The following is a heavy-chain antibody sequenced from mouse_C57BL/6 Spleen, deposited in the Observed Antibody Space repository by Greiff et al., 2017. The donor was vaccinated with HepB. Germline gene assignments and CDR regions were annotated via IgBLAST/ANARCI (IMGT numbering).Heavy chain of an antibody. CDR2: INPSTGGT. J-gene: IGHJ2*01. CDR3: ARSPLLLRSLDY. V-gene: IGHV1-42*01. CDR1: GYSFTGYY. D-gene: IGHD1-1*01. Sequence: VQLQHSGPELVKPGASVKISCKASGYSFTGYYMNWVKQSPEKSLEWIGEINPSTGGTTYNQKFKAKATLTVDKSSSTAYMQLKSLTSEDSAVYYCARSPLLLRSLDYWGQGTTLTVSS.